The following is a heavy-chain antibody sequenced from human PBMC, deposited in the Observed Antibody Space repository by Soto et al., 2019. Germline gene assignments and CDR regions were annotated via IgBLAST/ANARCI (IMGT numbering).Heavy chain of an antibody. CDR1: GGSISSGGYS. CDR3: ARGGRYYYGSGSYNKYGMDV. J-gene: IGHJ6*02. V-gene: IGHV4-34*01. CDR2: INHSGST. Sequence: PSETLSLTCAVSGGSISSGGYSWSWIRQPPGKGLEWIGEINHSGSTNYNPSLKSRDTISVDTSKNQISLKLNTVNAAYTAVYYCARGGRYYYGSGSYNKYGMDVWGQGTTVTVS. D-gene: IGHD3-10*01.